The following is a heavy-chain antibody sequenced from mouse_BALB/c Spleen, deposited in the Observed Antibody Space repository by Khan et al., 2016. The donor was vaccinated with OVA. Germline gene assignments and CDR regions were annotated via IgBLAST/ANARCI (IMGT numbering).Heavy chain of an antibody. J-gene: IGHJ3*01. CDR3: ARENDFFAS. Sequence: EVQLQQSGPDLVKPGASVKLSCKASGYSFTLYYMSWVKQSHGKSLEWIGRVNPNTDNINYNQEFKGKAILTVDKSSNTAYMELRSLTSDYYAGKFGARENDFFASWGQGTLVTVSA. CDR1: GYSFTLYY. V-gene: IGHV1-26*01. CDR2: VNPNTDNI. D-gene: IGHD2-12*01.